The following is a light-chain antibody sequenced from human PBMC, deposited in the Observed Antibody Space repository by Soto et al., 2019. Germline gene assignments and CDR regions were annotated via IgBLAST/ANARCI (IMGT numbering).Light chain of an antibody. Sequence: QSALTQPASVSGSPGQSITISCTGTSSDVGGYSWVSWYRQYPGKAPKHIIFEVIHRSSGVSNRFSGSKSGNTASLTISGLQTEDEADYYCSSYTSSTTPVIFGGGTKVTVL. CDR1: SSDVGGYSW. J-gene: IGLJ2*01. CDR3: SSYTSSTTPVI. V-gene: IGLV2-14*01. CDR2: EVI.